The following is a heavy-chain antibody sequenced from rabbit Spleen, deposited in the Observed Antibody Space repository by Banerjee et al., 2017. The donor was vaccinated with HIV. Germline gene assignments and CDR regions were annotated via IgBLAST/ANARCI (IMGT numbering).Heavy chain of an antibody. CDR3: ARNFDL. Sequence: QEQLKETGGGLVKPGASLTLTCTASGFSFSSVNWIYWVRHAPGKGLEWIGTIYAGSTGTTDYANWAKGRCTISKTSSTTVTLQMTSLTAADTATYFCARNFDLWGPGTLVTVS. V-gene: IGHV1S45*01. CDR2: IYAGSTGTT. J-gene: IGHJ4*01. CDR1: GFSFSSVNW.